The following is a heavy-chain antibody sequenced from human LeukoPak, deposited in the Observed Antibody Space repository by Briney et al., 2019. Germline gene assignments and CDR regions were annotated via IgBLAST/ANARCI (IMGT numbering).Heavy chain of an antibody. J-gene: IGHJ4*02. V-gene: IGHV3-7*03. CDR3: VRSIPYGTTWYGRSDY. Sequence: GGSLRLSCAASGFPFSSYSMTWVRQAPGKGLEWVANIKPDGTTKFYVDSVKGRFTISRDNALNSLYLQMNSLRAEDTAIYYCVRSIPYGTTWYGRSDYWGQGTLVTVSS. CDR1: GFPFSSYS. D-gene: IGHD6-13*01. CDR2: IKPDGTTK.